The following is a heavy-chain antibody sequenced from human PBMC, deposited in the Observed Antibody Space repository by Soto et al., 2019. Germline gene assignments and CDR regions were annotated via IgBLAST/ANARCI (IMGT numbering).Heavy chain of an antibody. V-gene: IGHV3-74*01. D-gene: IGHD3-10*01. CDR1: GFTFSSYW. CDR2: INSDGSST. J-gene: IGHJ4*02. Sequence: GGSLRLSCAASGFTFSSYWMHLVRQSPGKGLVWVSRINSDGSSTSYADSVKGRFTISRDNAKNTLYLQMNSLRAEDTAVYYCARADYRDAVDYWGQGTLVTVSS. CDR3: ARADYRDAVDY.